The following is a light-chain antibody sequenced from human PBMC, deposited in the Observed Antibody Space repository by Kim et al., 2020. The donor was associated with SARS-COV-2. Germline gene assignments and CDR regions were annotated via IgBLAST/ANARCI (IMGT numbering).Light chain of an antibody. V-gene: IGLV2-14*03. CDR1: SSDVVGYKY. Sequence: GQSITISCTGTSSDVVGYKYVSWYQQHPGKTPRLIIYDVSKRPSGVSSRFSGSKSGNTASLTISGLQSEDEADYYCTSYSRTNTLGLGGGTKVTVL. CDR2: DVS. CDR3: TSYSRTNTLG. J-gene: IGLJ2*01.